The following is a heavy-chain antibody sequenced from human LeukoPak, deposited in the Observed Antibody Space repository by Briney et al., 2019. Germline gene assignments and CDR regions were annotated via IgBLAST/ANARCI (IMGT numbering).Heavy chain of an antibody. CDR1: GYTFTSYY. CDR3: ARGLIEITTYYYYYMDV. Sequence: ASVKVSCKASGYTFTSYYMHWVRQAPGQGLEWMGIINPSGGSTSYAQKFQGRVTMTRDMSTSTVYMELSSLRSEDTAVYYCARGLIEITTYYYYYMDVWGKGTTVTVSS. CDR2: INPSGGST. J-gene: IGHJ6*03. V-gene: IGHV1-46*01. D-gene: IGHD3-16*02.